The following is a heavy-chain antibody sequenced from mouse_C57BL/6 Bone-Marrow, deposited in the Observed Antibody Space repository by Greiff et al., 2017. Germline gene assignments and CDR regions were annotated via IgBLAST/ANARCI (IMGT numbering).Heavy chain of an antibody. J-gene: IGHJ4*01. V-gene: IGHV5-6*01. CDR3: ARQGYYSNSYAMDY. CDR2: ISSGGSYT. CDR1: GFTFSSYG. Sequence: EVMLVESGGDLVKPGGSLKLSCAASGFTFSSYGMSWVRQTPDKRLEWVATISSGGSYTYYPDSVKGRFTISRDNATNTLYLQMSSLKSEDTAMYYCARQGYYSNSYAMDYWGQGTSVTVSS. D-gene: IGHD2-5*01.